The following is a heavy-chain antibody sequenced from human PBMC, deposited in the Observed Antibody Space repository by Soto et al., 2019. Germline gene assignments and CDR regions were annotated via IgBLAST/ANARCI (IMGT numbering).Heavy chain of an antibody. J-gene: IGHJ4*03. CDR3: VRYFGVRRSYRGTDF. D-gene: IGHD3-16*02. V-gene: IGHV1-18*01. CDR2: ISAYNGNT. Sequence: APEKVSCKASGYTITSSGISWVRQAPGQGLEWMGWISAYNGNTNYAQKLQGRATMTTDTSTSTAYMELRSLRFDDTDVSYCVRYFGVRRSYRGTDFWCPGTLLTVFS. CDR1: GYTITSSG.